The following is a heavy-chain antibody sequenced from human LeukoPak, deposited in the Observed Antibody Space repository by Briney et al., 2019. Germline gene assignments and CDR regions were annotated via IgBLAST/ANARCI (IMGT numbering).Heavy chain of an antibody. J-gene: IGHJ6*02. D-gene: IGHD6-13*01. CDR1: GYTFTGYY. V-gene: IGHV1-8*02. Sequence: ASVKVSCKASGYTFTGYYMHWVRQAPGQGLEWMGWMNPNSGNTGYAQKFQGRVTMTRNTSISTAYMELSSLRSEDTAVYYCASVGSYSSSWYTYYYGMDVWGQGTTVTVSS. CDR2: MNPNSGNT. CDR3: ASVGSYSSSWYTYYYGMDV.